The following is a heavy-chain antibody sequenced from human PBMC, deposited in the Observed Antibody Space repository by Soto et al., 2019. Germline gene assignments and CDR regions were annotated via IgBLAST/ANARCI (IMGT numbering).Heavy chain of an antibody. CDR3: ARGLHSMYYFDY. J-gene: IGHJ4*02. CDR1: GGSFSGYY. D-gene: IGHD3-3*02. V-gene: IGHV4-34*01. Sequence: ASETLSLTCAVYGGSFSGYYWSWIRQPPGKGLEWIGEINHSGSTNYNPSLKSRVTISVDTSKNQFSLKLSSVTAADTAVYYCARGLHSMYYFDYWGQGTLVTVSS. CDR2: INHSGST.